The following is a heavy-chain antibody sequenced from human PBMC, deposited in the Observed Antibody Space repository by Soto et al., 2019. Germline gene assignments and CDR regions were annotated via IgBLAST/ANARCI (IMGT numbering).Heavy chain of an antibody. D-gene: IGHD3-3*01. CDR1: GFSLTTSGAV. V-gene: IGHV2-5*02. CDR3: AHRVLRTVFGLVTTTAIYFDF. Sequence: QITLNESGPTQVKPRQTLTLTCTFSGFSLTTSGAVVGWIRQSPGKAPEWRALIYWDGAKRYSPSLKSRLTITKDTSKNPVFLTMSDLDPADTATYYCAHRVLRTVFGLVTTTAIYFDFWGQGTPVAVPS. CDR2: IYWDGAK. J-gene: IGHJ4*02.